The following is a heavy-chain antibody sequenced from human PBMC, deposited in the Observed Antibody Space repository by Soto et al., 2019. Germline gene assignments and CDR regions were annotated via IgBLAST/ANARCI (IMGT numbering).Heavy chain of an antibody. CDR3: ARGTVGLSDY. D-gene: IGHD4-4*01. V-gene: IGHV3-74*01. J-gene: IGHJ4*02. CDR1: GFTFSSYW. CDR2: ISADGSSR. Sequence: EVQLVESGGGLVQPGGSLRLSCAASGFTFSSYWMHWVRQGPGKGLVWVSRISADGSSRTHADSVKGRFTISRDKAKNTLYLQMDSLRAEDTAVYYCARGTVGLSDYWGQGTLVTVSS.